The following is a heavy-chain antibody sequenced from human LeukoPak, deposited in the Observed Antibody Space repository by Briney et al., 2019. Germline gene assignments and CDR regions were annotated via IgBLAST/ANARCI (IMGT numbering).Heavy chain of an antibody. V-gene: IGHV4-31*03. Sequence: SETLSLTCTVSGGSISSGGYYWSWIRQHPGKGLEWIGYIYYSGSTYYNPSLKSRVTISVDTSKNQFSLKLSSVTAADTAVYYCARGSVAAEFNWFDPWGQGTLVTVSP. D-gene: IGHD6-19*01. CDR2: IYYSGST. CDR1: GGSISSGGYY. CDR3: ARGSVAAEFNWFDP. J-gene: IGHJ5*02.